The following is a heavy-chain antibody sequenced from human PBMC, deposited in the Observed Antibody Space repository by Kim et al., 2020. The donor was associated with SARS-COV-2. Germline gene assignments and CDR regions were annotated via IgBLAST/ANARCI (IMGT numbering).Heavy chain of an antibody. V-gene: IGHV1-3*01. Sequence: GYTKYSQKFQGRVTFTRDTSATTAYMERSSLTPEDTAVYYCARGRSPPLWGQGTLVTVSS. D-gene: IGHD4-17*01. J-gene: IGHJ3*01. CDR3: ARGRSPPL. CDR2: GYT.